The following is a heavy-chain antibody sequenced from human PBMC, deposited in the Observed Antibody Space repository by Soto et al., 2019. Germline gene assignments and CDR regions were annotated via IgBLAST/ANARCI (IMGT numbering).Heavy chain of an antibody. V-gene: IGHV3-74*01. CDR2: INSDGTII. Sequence: GGSLRLSCVASTXTINTYSLNWVRQAPGKGLEWVSCINSDGTIISYADSVKGRFTISRDNAKNTLYLQMNSLRAEDTAVYYCASNEPSGYYYYGMDVWGQGTTVTVSS. CDR1: TXTINTYS. D-gene: IGHD3-22*01. J-gene: IGHJ6*02. CDR3: ASNEPSGYYYYGMDV.